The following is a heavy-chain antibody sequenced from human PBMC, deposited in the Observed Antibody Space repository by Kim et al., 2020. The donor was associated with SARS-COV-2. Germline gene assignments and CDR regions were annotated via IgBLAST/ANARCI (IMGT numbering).Heavy chain of an antibody. Sequence: GGSLRLSCAASGFTFSNYAMNWVRQAPGKGLEWVSAISGSGGDTYYADSVKGRFTISRDNSKSTLHLQMNSLRAEDTAVYYCAKKYYYGSGSYPPEHGMDVWGQGTTVTVSS. V-gene: IGHV3-23*01. D-gene: IGHD3-10*01. CDR2: ISGSGGDT. CDR1: GFTFSNYA. J-gene: IGHJ6*02. CDR3: AKKYYYGSGSYPPEHGMDV.